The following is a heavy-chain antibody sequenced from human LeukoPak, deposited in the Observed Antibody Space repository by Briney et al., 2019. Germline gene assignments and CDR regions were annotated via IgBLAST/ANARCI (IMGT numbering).Heavy chain of an antibody. CDR1: GGSFSGYY. CDR2: INHSGST. J-gene: IGHJ6*02. Sequence: SETLFLTCAVYGGSFSGYYWSWIRQPPGKGLERIGEINHSGSTNYNPSLKSRVTISVDTSKNQFSLKLSSVTAADTAVYYCARGSYQLLYRMTYYGMDVWGQGTTVTVSS. CDR3: ARGSYQLLYRMTYYGMDV. D-gene: IGHD2-2*02. V-gene: IGHV4-34*01.